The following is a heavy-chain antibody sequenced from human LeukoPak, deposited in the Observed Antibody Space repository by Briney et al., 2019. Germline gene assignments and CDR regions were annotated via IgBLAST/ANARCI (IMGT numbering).Heavy chain of an antibody. Sequence: SETLSLTCTVSGGSISSYYWSWIRQPPGKGLEWIGYIYKSGSTNYNPSLKSRVTISVDTSKNHFSLKVSSVTAAATAVYYCACSAGWPGFDSWGQGTPGHRLL. J-gene: IGHJ4*02. CDR1: GGSISSYY. CDR3: ACSAGWPGFDS. V-gene: IGHV4-59*01. D-gene: IGHD6-19*01. CDR2: IYKSGST.